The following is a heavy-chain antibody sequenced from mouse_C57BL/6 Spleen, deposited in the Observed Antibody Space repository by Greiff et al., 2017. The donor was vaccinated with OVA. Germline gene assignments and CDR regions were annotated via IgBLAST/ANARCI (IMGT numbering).Heavy chain of an antibody. CDR2: IDPETGGT. J-gene: IGHJ2*01. D-gene: IGHD1-1*01. CDR3: TRIGPISGSSLDY. V-gene: IGHV1-15*01. CDR1: GYTFTDYE. Sequence: VKLQESGAELVRPGASVTLSCKASGYTFTDYEMHWVKQTPVNGLEWIGAIDPETGGTAYNQKFKGKAILTADKSSSTAYMELRSLTSEDSAVYYCTRIGPISGSSLDYWGQGTTLTVSS.